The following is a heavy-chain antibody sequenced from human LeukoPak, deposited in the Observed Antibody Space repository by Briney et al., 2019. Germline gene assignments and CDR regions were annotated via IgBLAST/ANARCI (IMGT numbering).Heavy chain of an antibody. CDR1: GYSFTDYY. V-gene: IGHV1-2*02. J-gene: IGHJ5*02. D-gene: IGHD2-21*01. CDR3: ARADRLDGGPYLIGP. CDR2: INPNSGGT. Sequence: VASVKVSCKTSGYSFTDYYMHWVRQAPGQGLEWMGWINPNSGGTSSAQKLQGRVTMTRDTSITTVYMEVSWLTSDDTAIYYCARADRLDGGPYLIGPWGQGTLVTVSS.